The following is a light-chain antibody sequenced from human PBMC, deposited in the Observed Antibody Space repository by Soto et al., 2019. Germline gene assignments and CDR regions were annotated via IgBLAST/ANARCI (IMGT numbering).Light chain of an antibody. V-gene: IGKV3-15*01. CDR1: QSVSSN. Sequence: EIVMTQSAATLSVSPGERATLSCRASQSVSSNLAWYQQKPGQAPRLLIYGASTRATGIPARFSGSGSGTEFTLTISSLQSEDFAVYYCQQYNNPTWTFGQGTKVDIK. J-gene: IGKJ1*01. CDR3: QQYNNPTWT. CDR2: GAS.